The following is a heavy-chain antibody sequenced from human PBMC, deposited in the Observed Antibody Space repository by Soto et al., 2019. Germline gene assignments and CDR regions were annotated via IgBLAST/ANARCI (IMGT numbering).Heavy chain of an antibody. CDR3: ARGRNTYYDFWSGYYYYYYYMDV. CDR2: IKQDGSEK. Sequence: EVQLVESGGGLVQPGGSLRLSCAASGFTFSSYWMSWVRQAPGKGLEWVANIKQDGSEKYYVDSVKGRFTISRDNAKNSLYLQMNSLRAEDTAVYYCARGRNTYYDFWSGYYYYYYYMDVWGKGTTVTVSS. J-gene: IGHJ6*03. CDR1: GFTFSSYW. V-gene: IGHV3-7*01. D-gene: IGHD3-3*01.